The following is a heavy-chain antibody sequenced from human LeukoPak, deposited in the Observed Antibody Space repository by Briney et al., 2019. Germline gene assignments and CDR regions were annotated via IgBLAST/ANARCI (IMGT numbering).Heavy chain of an antibody. J-gene: IGHJ4*02. Sequence: GGSLRLSCAASGFTFSSYGMHWVRKAPGKGLEWVAVISYDGSNKYYADSVKGRFTISRDNSKNTLYLQMNSLRADDTAVYYCANEDYYDSSAFHAHWGQGTLVTVSS. CDR3: ANEDYYDSSAFHAH. V-gene: IGHV3-30*18. CDR1: GFTFSSYG. CDR2: ISYDGSNK. D-gene: IGHD3-22*01.